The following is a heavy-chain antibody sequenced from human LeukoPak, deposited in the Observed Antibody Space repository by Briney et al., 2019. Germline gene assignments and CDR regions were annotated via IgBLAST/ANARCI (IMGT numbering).Heavy chain of an antibody. D-gene: IGHD3-22*01. CDR3: AKGSSGYFAEL. V-gene: IGHV3-23*01. Sequence: GGSLRLSCAASGFIFNNYGLIWVRQAPGKGLEWVSAISNDGGSTTYADFVNGRFAISRDNSKNTLFLQMNSLRAEDTALYYCAKGSSGYFAELWGQGTLVTVSS. CDR2: ISNDGGST. J-gene: IGHJ4*02. CDR1: GFIFNNYG.